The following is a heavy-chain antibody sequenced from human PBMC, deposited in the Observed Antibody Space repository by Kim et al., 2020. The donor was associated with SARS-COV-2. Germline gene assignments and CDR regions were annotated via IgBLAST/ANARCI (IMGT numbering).Heavy chain of an antibody. D-gene: IGHD3-3*01. V-gene: IGHV3-30*03. J-gene: IGHJ4*02. Sequence: HYVDSVTGRFPISRDNSGNTVCLQMNNLTPEDTAVYYCARRDFWSSYPFDHWGQGTLVTVSS. CDR3: ARRDFWSSYPFDH.